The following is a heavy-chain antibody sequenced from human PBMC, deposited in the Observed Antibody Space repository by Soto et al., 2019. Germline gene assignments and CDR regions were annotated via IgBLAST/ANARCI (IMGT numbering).Heavy chain of an antibody. CDR3: DVIHPNGGNDY. J-gene: IGHJ4*02. Sequence: GASVKVSCKASGFTFTSSAVQWVRQARGQRLEWIGWIVVGSGNTNYAQKFQERVTITRDMSTSTAYMELSSLRSEDTAVYYCDVIHPNGGNDYWGQGTLVTVSS. D-gene: IGHD3-10*01. CDR2: IVVGSGNT. CDR1: GFTFTSSA. V-gene: IGHV1-58*01.